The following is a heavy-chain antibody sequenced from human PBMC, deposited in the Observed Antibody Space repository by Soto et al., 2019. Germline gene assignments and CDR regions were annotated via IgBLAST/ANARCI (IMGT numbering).Heavy chain of an antibody. CDR1: GFSFSSFS. CDR2: ISGGGTTT. J-gene: IGHJ4*02. CDR3: ARLGDYGSGSY. D-gene: IGHD3-10*01. V-gene: IGHV3-48*04. Sequence: EVHLVESGGDLVQPGGSLRLSCAASGFSFSSFSMNWVRQAPGKGLEWVSYISGGGTTTYYADSVKGRFTIARDAAKNSLHLQMNSLQAEDTAVYYCARLGDYGSGSYWGQGTLVTVYS.